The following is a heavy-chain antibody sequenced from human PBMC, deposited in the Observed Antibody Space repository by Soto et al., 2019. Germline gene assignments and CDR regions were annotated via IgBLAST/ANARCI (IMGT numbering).Heavy chain of an antibody. J-gene: IGHJ5*02. CDR1: GFTFSSYG. CDR3: ARGRTPASQRIAVAGTGWFDP. Sequence: GGSLRLSCAASGFTFSSYGMHWVRQAPGKGLEWVAVIWYDGSNKYYADSVKGRFTISRDNSKNTLYLQMNSLRAEDTAVYYCARGRTPASQRIAVAGTGWFDPWGQGTLVTVSS. V-gene: IGHV3-33*01. CDR2: IWYDGSNK. D-gene: IGHD6-19*01.